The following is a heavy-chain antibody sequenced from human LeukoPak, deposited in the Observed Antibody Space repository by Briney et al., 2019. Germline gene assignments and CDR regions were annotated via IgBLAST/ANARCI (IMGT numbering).Heavy chain of an antibody. Sequence: GGSLRLSCAASGFTFSSYFMNWVRQAPGKGLEWVSHIAASGTAMFYADSVKGRFTISRDDSRNTLYLQMNSLRGDDTAVYYCAKDVGKWESLHFFDYWGQGTLVTVSS. CDR2: IAASGTAM. D-gene: IGHD1-26*01. V-gene: IGHV3-48*04. CDR3: AKDVGKWESLHFFDY. J-gene: IGHJ4*02. CDR1: GFTFSSYF.